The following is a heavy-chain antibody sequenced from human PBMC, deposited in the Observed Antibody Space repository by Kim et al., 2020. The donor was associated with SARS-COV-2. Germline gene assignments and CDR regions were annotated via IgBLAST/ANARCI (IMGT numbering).Heavy chain of an antibody. CDR3: ARDKDYGMDV. CDR2: ST. Sequence: STYYNPYLKSRVTISVDTSKNQFSLKLSSVTAADTAVYYCARDKDYGMDVWGQGTTVTVSS. J-gene: IGHJ6*02. V-gene: IGHV4-31*02.